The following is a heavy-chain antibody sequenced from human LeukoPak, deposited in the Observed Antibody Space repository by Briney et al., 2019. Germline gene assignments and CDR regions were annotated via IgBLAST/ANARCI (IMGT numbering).Heavy chain of an antibody. V-gene: IGHV4-31*03. CDR1: GGSISSGGYY. CDR3: ARAHYDILTGYKRPFDY. D-gene: IGHD3-9*01. J-gene: IGHJ4*02. CDR2: IYYSGST. Sequence: SETLSPTCTVSGGSISSGGYYWSWIRQHPGKGLEWIGYIYYSGSTHNNPSLKSRVTISVDTSKSQFSLKLSSVTAADTAVYYCARAHYDILTGYKRPFDYWGQGTLVTVSS.